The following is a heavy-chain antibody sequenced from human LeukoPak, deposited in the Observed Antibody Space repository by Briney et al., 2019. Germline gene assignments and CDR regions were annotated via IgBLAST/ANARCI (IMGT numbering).Heavy chain of an antibody. Sequence: ASVKVSCKASGYTFTGYYIYWGRQAPGQGLEWMGWINPKNGGTSYSQKFQGRVTMTRDTSISTVYIELNRLTSDDTAVYYCARDVMFNYWGQGTLVTVSS. CDR3: ARDVMFNY. V-gene: IGHV1-2*02. CDR1: GYTFTGYY. J-gene: IGHJ4*02. CDR2: INPKNGGT.